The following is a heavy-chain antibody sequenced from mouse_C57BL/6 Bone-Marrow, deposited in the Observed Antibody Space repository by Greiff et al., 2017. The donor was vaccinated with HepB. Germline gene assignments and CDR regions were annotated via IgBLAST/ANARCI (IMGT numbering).Heavy chain of an antibody. V-gene: IGHV14-4*01. CDR2: IDPENGDT. CDR1: GFNIKDDN. J-gene: IGHJ4*01. CDR3: TTWGGDAMDY. Sequence: EVQLQESGAELVRPGASVKLSCTASGFNIKDDNMHWVKQRPEQGLEWIGWIDPENGDTEYASKFQGKATITADTSSNTAYLQRSSLTSEDTAVYYCTTWGGDAMDYWGQGTAVTVSS.